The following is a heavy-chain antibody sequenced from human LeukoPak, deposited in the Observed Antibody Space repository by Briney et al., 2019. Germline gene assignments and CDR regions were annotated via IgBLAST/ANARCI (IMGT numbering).Heavy chain of an antibody. J-gene: IGHJ4*02. V-gene: IGHV1-69*04. Sequence: SVKVSCKASGGTFSSYAVSWVRQAPGQGLEWMGRIIPILGIANYAQKFQGRVTITADKSTSTAYMELSSLRSEDTAVYYCARETSSRFFDYWGQGTLLTVSS. CDR1: GGTFSSYA. CDR3: ARETSSRFFDY. CDR2: IIPILGIA.